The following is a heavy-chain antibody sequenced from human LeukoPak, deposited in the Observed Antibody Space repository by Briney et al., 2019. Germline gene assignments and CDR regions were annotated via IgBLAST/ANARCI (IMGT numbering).Heavy chain of an antibody. J-gene: IGHJ4*02. CDR1: AGSISSYY. CDR2: IYYSGGT. V-gene: IGHV4-59*01. D-gene: IGHD3-9*01. Sequence: SETLSLTCTVSAGSISSYYWSWIRQPPGKGLEWIGYIYYSGGTNYNPSLKSRVTISVDTSKNQFSLKLSSVTAADTAVYYCVREGRGGDWLLDWGQGTLVTVSS. CDR3: VREGRGGDWLLD.